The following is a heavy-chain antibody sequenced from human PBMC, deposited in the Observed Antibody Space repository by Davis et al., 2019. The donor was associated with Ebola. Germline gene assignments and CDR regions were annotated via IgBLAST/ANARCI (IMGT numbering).Heavy chain of an antibody. Sequence: PGGSLRLSCAASGFTFSSYPMSWVRQAPGKGLVWVSRINSDESITTYADAVKGRFTISRDNTKNTLYLQMNSLRAEDTAVYYCAWSRDQNHPDAFDIWGQGTMVTVSS. V-gene: IGHV3-74*01. D-gene: IGHD1-14*01. CDR1: GFTFSSYP. CDR3: AWSRDQNHPDAFDI. J-gene: IGHJ3*02. CDR2: INSDESIT.